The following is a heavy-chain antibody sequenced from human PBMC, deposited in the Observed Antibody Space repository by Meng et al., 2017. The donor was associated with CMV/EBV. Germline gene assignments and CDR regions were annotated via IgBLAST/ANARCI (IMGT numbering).Heavy chain of an antibody. CDR1: GYTFTSYY. Sequence: ASVKVSCKASGYTFTSYYMHWVRQAPGQGLEWMGIINPSGGSTNYAQKFQGRVTMTRDTSISTAYMELSRLRSDDTAVYYCARDQGGMDVWGQGTTVTVSS. J-gene: IGHJ6*02. CDR2: INPSGGST. CDR3: ARDQGGMDV. V-gene: IGHV1-2*02.